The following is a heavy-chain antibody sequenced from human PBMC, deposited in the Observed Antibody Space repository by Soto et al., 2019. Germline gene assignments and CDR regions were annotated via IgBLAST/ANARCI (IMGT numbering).Heavy chain of an antibody. V-gene: IGHV4-59*01. CDR3: ARGRVYYDFWSGYYTDWFDP. CDR1: GGSISSYY. J-gene: IGHJ5*02. CDR2: IYYTGST. Sequence: SETLSLTCTVSGGSISSYYWSWIRQPPGKGLEWIGYIYYTGSTNYNPSLKSRVTISVDRSKNQFSLKLSSVTAADTAVYYCARGRVYYDFWSGYYTDWFDPWGQGTLVTVSS. D-gene: IGHD3-3*01.